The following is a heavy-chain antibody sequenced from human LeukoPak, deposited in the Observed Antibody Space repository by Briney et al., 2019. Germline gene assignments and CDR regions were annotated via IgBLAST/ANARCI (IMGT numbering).Heavy chain of an antibody. CDR3: VRHFTAMSSFDF. CDR2: ISSSSSTI. J-gene: IGHJ4*02. V-gene: IGHV3-48*02. CDR1: GGSIGRSN. Sequence: HPSETLSLTCTVSGGSIGRSNYGGWVRQTPGKGLEWVSYISSSSSTIYYADSVKGRFTISRDNAKNSLYLLMNSLRDEDTAVYYCVRHFTAMSSFDFWGQGTLVTVSS. D-gene: IGHD5-18*01.